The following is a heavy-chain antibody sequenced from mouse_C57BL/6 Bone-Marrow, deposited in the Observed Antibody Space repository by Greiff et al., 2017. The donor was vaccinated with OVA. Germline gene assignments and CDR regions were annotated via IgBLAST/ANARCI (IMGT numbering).Heavy chain of an antibody. J-gene: IGHJ4*01. CDR2: IYPGDGDT. Sequence: QVQLQQSGPELVKPGASVKLSCKASGYTFTSYDINWVKQRPGKGLEWIGRIYPGDGDTNYNGKFKGKATLTADKSSSTAYMQLSSLTSEDAAVYCGARKEDVGAIDYWGQGTTVTVSS. CDR3: ARKEDVGAIDY. V-gene: IGHV1-82*01. CDR1: GYTFTSYD.